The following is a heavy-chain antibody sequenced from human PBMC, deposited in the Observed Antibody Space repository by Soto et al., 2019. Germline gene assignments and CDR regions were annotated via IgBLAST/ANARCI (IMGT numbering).Heavy chain of an antibody. CDR3: AKVTYYDFWSGYPDLEIDY. J-gene: IGHJ4*02. CDR1: GFTFSSYA. D-gene: IGHD3-3*01. V-gene: IGHV3-23*01. CDR2: ISGSGGST. Sequence: GGSLRLSCAASGFTFSSYAMSWVRQAPGKGLEWVSAISGSGGSTYYADSVKGRFTISRDNSKNTLYLQMNSLRAEDTAVYYCAKVTYYDFWSGYPDLEIDYWGQGTLVTVSS.